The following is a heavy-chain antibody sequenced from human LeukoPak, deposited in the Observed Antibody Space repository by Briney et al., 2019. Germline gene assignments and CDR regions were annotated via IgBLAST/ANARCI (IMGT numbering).Heavy chain of an antibody. CDR1: GGSISSGSYY. J-gene: IGHJ5*02. CDR2: IYTSGST. V-gene: IGHV4-61*02. CDR3: ARDPYYYGSGSESP. Sequence: SETLSLTCTVSGGSISSGSYYWSWIRQPAGKGLEWIGRIYTSGSTNYNPFLKSRVTISVDTSKNQFSLKLSSVTAADTAMYYCARDPYYYGSGSESPWGQGTLVTVSS. D-gene: IGHD3-10*01.